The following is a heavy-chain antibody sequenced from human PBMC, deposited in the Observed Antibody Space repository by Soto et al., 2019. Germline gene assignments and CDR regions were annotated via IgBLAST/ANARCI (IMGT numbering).Heavy chain of an antibody. CDR3: VRYGGKTLDY. V-gene: IGHV5-51*01. J-gene: IGHJ4*02. D-gene: IGHD2-15*01. Sequence: PGESLKISCKGSGYTFSSYWIGWVRQMPGKGLEWMGIIHCDDSDTEYSPSFEGQVTISADKSITSAYLQWRSLRASDTATYCCVRYGGKTLDYWGQGTLVTVSS. CDR2: IHCDDSDT. CDR1: GYTFSSYW.